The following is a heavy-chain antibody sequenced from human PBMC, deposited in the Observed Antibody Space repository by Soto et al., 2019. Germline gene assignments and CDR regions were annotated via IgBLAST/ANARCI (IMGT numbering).Heavy chain of an antibody. CDR2: ISAYNGNT. J-gene: IGHJ6*02. D-gene: IGHD2-8*02. CDR1: GYTFTSYG. Sequence: ASVKVSCKASGYTFTSYGISWVRQAPGQGLEWMGWISAYNGNTNYAQKLQGRVTMTTDTSTSTAYMELRSLRSDDTAVYYCAREGVSYRAWWSPFDYYCMDVWGQGTTATVSS. V-gene: IGHV1-18*04. CDR3: AREGVSYRAWWSPFDYYCMDV.